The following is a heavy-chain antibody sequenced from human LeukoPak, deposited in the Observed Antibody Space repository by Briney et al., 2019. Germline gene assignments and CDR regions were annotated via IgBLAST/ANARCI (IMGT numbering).Heavy chain of an antibody. D-gene: IGHD2-15*01. J-gene: IGHJ4*02. V-gene: IGHV4-34*01. Sequence: SETLSLTCAVYGGSFSVYYWSWIRQPPGKGLEWIGEINHSGSTNYNPSLKSRVTISVDTSNNHFSLKLSSVTAADTAVYYCARESSVTATYWGQGTLVIVSS. CDR2: INHSGST. CDR1: GGSFSVYY. CDR3: ARESSVTATY.